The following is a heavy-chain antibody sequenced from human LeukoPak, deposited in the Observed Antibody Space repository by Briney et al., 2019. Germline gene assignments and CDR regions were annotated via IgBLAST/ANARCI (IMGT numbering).Heavy chain of an antibody. CDR3: ARIEDYGGDSKWFEF. J-gene: IGHJ4*02. CDR1: GFTFRRYS. D-gene: IGHD4-23*01. CDR2: MEQDGSEI. Sequence: GGSLRLSCAASGFTFRRYSIRWVRQAPGKGRECVANMEQDGSEICYVASVKGRFTISRDNAKNSLYLRTNSLRAEDTALYYCARIEDYGGDSKWFEFWGQGTLVTVSS. V-gene: IGHV3-7*01.